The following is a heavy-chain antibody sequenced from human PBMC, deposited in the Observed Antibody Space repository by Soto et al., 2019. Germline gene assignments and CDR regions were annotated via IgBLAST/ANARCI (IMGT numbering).Heavy chain of an antibody. Sequence: QVQLVQSGAEVKKPGASVKVSCKASGYTFTSYDINWVRQATGQGLEWMGWMNPNSGNTGYAQKFQGRVTMTRNTSISTGYMELSSVRSEGTAVYYCARGPRQYAAIKNAFDYWGQGTLVTVSS. V-gene: IGHV1-8*01. CDR2: MNPNSGNT. CDR1: GYTFTSYD. J-gene: IGHJ4*02. CDR3: ARGPRQYAAIKNAFDY. D-gene: IGHD6-25*01.